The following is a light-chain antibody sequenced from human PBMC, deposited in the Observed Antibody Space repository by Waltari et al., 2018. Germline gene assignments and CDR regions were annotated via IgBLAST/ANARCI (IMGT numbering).Light chain of an antibody. J-gene: IGLJ2*01. CDR3: CSYAGSYSLV. Sequence: QSALTQPRSVSGSPGQSVTISCTGTSSDVGGYTYVSWYQGHPGKAPKLMIYDVTKRPSGVPDRFSGSKSGNTASLTISGLQAEDEADYYCCSYAGSYSLVFGGGTKLTVL. CDR2: DVT. V-gene: IGLV2-11*01. CDR1: SSDVGGYTY.